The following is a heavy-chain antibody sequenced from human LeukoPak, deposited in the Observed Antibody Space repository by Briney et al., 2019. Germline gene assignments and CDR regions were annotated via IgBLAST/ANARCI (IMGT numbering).Heavy chain of an antibody. D-gene: IGHD5-18*01. V-gene: IGHV7-4-1*02. J-gene: IGHJ4*02. CDR3: AREGISYGYHDFDY. CDR2: INTNTGNP. CDR1: GYTFTSYA. Sequence: ASVKVSCKASGYTFTSYAMNWVRQAPGQGLEWMGWINTNTGNPTYAQGFTGRFVFSLDTSVSTAYLQISSLKAEDTAVYYCAREGISYGYHDFDYWGQGTLVTVSS.